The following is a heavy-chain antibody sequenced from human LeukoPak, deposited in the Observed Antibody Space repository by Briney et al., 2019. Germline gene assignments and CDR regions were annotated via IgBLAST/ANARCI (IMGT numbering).Heavy chain of an antibody. Sequence: SVKVCCKASGGTFSSYAISWVRQAPGQGLEWMGRIIPIFGTANYAQKFQGRVTITTDESTSTAYMELSSLRSEDTAVYYCARSPAYGSGSEFDYWGQGTLVTVSS. D-gene: IGHD3-10*01. CDR3: ARSPAYGSGSEFDY. J-gene: IGHJ4*02. CDR2: IIPIFGTA. CDR1: GGTFSSYA. V-gene: IGHV1-69*05.